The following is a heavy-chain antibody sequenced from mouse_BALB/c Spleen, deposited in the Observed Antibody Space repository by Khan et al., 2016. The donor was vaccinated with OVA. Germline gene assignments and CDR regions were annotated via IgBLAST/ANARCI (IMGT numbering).Heavy chain of an antibody. V-gene: IGHV1-4*01. J-gene: IGHJ4*01. D-gene: IGHD2-14*01. CDR3: ARRTTEYALDY. Sequence: QVQLKQSGVELARPGASVKMSCKASGYTFTSHTMHWVKQRPGQGLEWIGYINPRSGYTQYNQKFNDKATLTADISSSTAYMQLSSLTSEDSAVYYCARRTTEYALDYWGQGTSVTVSS. CDR1: GYTFTSHT. CDR2: INPRSGYT.